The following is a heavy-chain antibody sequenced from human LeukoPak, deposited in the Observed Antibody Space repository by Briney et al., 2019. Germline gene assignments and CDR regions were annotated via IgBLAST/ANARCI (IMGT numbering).Heavy chain of an antibody. Sequence: SETLSLTCTVSGASISDYYWSWIRQPPGKGLEWIGYIYYSGTTNYNPSLKSRVTISVDTSKNQFSLKLSSVTAADTAVYYCARGTSGSADYWGQGTLVTVSS. D-gene: IGHD3-10*01. V-gene: IGHV4-59*08. J-gene: IGHJ4*02. CDR2: IYYSGTT. CDR3: ARGTSGSADY. CDR1: GASISDYY.